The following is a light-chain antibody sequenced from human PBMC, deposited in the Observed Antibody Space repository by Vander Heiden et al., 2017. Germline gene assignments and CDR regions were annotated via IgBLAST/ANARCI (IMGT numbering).Light chain of an antibody. J-gene: IGKJ5*01. CDR3: QQYNTYPSIT. CDR2: KAS. CDR1: QNVSRW. V-gene: IGKV1-5*03. Sequence: DIEMTQFPSTLSASVGDRVTIICRASQNVSRWLSWFQQKPGKAPKVLIYKASTLKRGVPSRFSGSGSGTEFTLTISSLQPDDFATYYCQQYNTYPSITFGQGTRLDIK.